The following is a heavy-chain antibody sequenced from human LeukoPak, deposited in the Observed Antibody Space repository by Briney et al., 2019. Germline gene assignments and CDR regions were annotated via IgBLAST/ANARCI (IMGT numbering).Heavy chain of an antibody. D-gene: IGHD6-13*01. CDR1: GYKLTNNW. CDR3: VRFALTSSLDH. CDR2: IYPGYSDA. Sequence: GESLKISCKISGYKLTNNWNGWVRQVPGKGLEWMGLIYPGYSDAKYSPSFQSQVTLSVDASISTAYLQLSGLRASDTAIYYCVRFALTSSLDHWGQGTLVTVSS. J-gene: IGHJ5*02. V-gene: IGHV5-51*01.